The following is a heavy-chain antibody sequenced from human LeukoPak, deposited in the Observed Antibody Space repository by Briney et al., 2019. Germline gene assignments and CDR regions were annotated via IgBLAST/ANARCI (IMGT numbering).Heavy chain of an antibody. D-gene: IGHD6-13*01. CDR2: ISSRSRTI. CDR3: AKDSSSFRGQYFDL. CDR1: GFSFGSYS. V-gene: IGHV3-48*04. J-gene: IGHJ2*01. Sequence: GGSLRLSCAASGFSFGSYSMNWVGQAPGKGREGVSYISSRSRTIYYADSVKGRFTISRDNAKNSLCLQMNSLRAEDTALYYCAKDSSSFRGQYFDLWGRGTLVTVSS.